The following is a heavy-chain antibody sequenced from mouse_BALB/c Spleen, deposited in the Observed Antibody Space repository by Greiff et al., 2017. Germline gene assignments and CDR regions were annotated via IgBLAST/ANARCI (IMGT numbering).Heavy chain of an antibody. D-gene: IGHD1-1*02. CDR1: GYTFTSYW. V-gene: IGHV1-69*02. CDR3: AREEIRALWSFFDY. J-gene: IGHJ2*01. Sequence: QVQLQQPGAELVKPGAPVKLSCKASGYTFTSYWMNWVKQRPGRGLEWIGRIDPSDSETHYNQKFKDKATLTVDKSSSTAYIQLSSLTSEDSAVYDCAREEIRALWSFFDYWGQGTTLTVSS. CDR2: IDPSDSET.